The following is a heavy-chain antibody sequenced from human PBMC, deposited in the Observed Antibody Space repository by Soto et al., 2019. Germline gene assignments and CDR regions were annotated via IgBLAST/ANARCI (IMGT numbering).Heavy chain of an antibody. V-gene: IGHV3-23*01. D-gene: IGHD6-13*01. J-gene: IGHJ6*02. CDR3: AKDRGSIAAAGSACGYYYYDGMYG. Sequence: GGSLRLSCAASGFTFSSYAMSWVRQAPGKGLEWVSAISGSGGSTYYADSVKGRFTISRDNSKNTLYLQMNSLRAEDTAVYYCAKDRGSIAAAGSACGYYYYDGMYGWGQGTTVTVSS. CDR2: ISGSGGST. CDR1: GFTFSSYA.